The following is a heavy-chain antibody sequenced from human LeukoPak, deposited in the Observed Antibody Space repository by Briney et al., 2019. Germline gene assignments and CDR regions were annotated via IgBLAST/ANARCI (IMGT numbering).Heavy chain of an antibody. V-gene: IGHV4-59*01. CDR3: ARDSPVYYYDSSGSQRDAFDI. J-gene: IGHJ3*02. CDR2: IYYCGST. D-gene: IGHD3-22*01. CDR1: GGSISSYY. Sequence: PSETLSLTCTVSGGSISSYYWNWIRQPPGKGLEWIGYIYYCGSTNYNPSLKSRVTISLDTSKNQFSLKLSSVTAADTAVYYCARDSPVYYYDSSGSQRDAFDIWGQGTMVTVSS.